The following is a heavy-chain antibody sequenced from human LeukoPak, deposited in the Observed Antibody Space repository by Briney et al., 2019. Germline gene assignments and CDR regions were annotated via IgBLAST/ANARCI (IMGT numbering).Heavy chain of an antibody. CDR1: GFTFSNYR. V-gene: IGHV3-21*01. D-gene: IGHD3-22*01. J-gene: IGHJ6*02. CDR2: ISSSSSHI. CDR3: ARDYYDSSETFFSVSMDV. Sequence: PGGSLRLSCAASGFTFSNYRMKWVRQAPGKGLEWVSSISSSSSHIYYADSVKGRFTISRDNAKNSLYLQMDSLRAEDTAVYYCARDYYDSSETFFSVSMDVWGQGTTVTVSS.